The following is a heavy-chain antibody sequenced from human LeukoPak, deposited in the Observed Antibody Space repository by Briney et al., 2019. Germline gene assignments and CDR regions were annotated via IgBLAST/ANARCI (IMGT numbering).Heavy chain of an antibody. J-gene: IGHJ3*02. CDR1: GGSISSYY. Sequence: SETLSLTCTVSGGSISSYYWSWIRQPPGKGLEWIGYMYYNRSTNYNPSLKSRVTISVDTSKNQFSLKLSSVTAADTAVYYCVRGGGYFLIDAFDIWGLGTMVTVSS. CDR2: MYYNRST. CDR3: VRGGGYFLIDAFDI. D-gene: IGHD3-22*01. V-gene: IGHV4-59*01.